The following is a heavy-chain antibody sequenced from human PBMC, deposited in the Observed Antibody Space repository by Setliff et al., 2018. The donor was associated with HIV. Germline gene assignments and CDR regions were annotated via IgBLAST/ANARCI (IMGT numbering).Heavy chain of an antibody. V-gene: IGHV1-69*13. CDR1: GGIFSSYA. Sequence: GASVKVSCKASGGIFSSYALSWVRQAPGQGLEWMGGIIPILGSIDYAQKFQGRLSITADESTGTAYIELSSLRFEDTAMYYYARLSGDNSGQPYYYYMDVCGKGTTVTVSS. CDR3: ARLSGDNSGQPYYYYMDV. J-gene: IGHJ6*03. CDR2: IIPILGSI. D-gene: IGHD3-22*01.